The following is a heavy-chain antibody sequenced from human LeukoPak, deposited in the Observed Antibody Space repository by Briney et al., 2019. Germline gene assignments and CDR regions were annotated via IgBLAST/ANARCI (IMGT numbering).Heavy chain of an antibody. V-gene: IGHV4-31*03. CDR2: IYYSGST. CDR3: ARYTYGGNSNWFDP. J-gene: IGHJ5*02. Sequence: PSQTLSLTCTVSGGSISSDGYYWSWIRQHPGKGLEWIGYIYYSGSTYYNPSLKSRVTISVDTSKNQFSLKLSSVTAADTAVYYCARYTYGGNSNWFDPWGQGTLVTVSS. CDR1: GGSISSDGYY. D-gene: IGHD4-23*01.